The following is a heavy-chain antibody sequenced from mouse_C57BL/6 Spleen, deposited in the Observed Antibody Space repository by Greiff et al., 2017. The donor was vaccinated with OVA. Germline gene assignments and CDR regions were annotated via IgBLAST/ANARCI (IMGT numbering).Heavy chain of an antibody. J-gene: IGHJ4*01. CDR2: IDPSDSYT. CDR1: GYTFTSYW. Sequence: QVQLKQPGAELVKPGASVKLSCKASGYTFTSYWMQWVKQRPGQGLEWIGEIDPSDSYTNYNQKFKGKATLTVDTSSSTAYMQLSSLTSEDSAVYYCASYDRAMDYWGQGTSVTVSS. CDR3: ASYDRAMDY. V-gene: IGHV1-50*01. D-gene: IGHD2-12*01.